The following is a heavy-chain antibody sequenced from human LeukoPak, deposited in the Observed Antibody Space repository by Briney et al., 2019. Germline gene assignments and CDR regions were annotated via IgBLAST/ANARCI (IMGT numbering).Heavy chain of an antibody. J-gene: IGHJ4*02. CDR2: IRYDGSNK. CDR3: AKDPYSSSWPRGGYFDY. V-gene: IGHV3-30*02. CDR1: GFTFSSYG. Sequence: GGSLRLSCAASGFTFSSYGMHWVRQAPGKGLEWVAFIRYDGSNKYYADSVKGRFTISRDNSKNTLYLQMNSLRAEDTAVYYCAKDPYSSSWPRGGYFDYWGQGTLVTVSS. D-gene: IGHD6-13*01.